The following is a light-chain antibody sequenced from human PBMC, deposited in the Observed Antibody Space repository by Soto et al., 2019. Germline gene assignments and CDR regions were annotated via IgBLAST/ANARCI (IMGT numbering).Light chain of an antibody. J-gene: IGLJ1*01. CDR2: DVN. CDR3: CSYAGTCTRV. CDR1: SSDVDNYNN. V-gene: IGLV2-11*01. Sequence: QSVLTQPRSVSGSPGQSVTISCTRTSSDVDNYNNVSWYQQHPGKAPKLLIYDVNKRPSGVPYRFSGSKSGNTASLTISGLQAGDEADYYCCSYAGTCTRVFVTGTKLTVL.